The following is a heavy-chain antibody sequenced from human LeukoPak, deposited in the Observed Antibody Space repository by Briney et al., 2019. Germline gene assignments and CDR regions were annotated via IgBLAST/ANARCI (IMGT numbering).Heavy chain of an antibody. CDR3: AKDRGSSGTIDY. D-gene: IGHD6-19*01. V-gene: IGHV3-30*18. CDR2: ISYDGSNK. CDR1: GFTFSSYG. J-gene: IGHJ4*02. Sequence: GRSLRLSCAASGFTFSSYGMHWVRQAPGKGLEWVAVISYDGSNKYYADSVKGRFTISRDNSKNTLYLQMNSLRAEDTAVYYCAKDRGSSGTIDYWGQGTLVTVSS.